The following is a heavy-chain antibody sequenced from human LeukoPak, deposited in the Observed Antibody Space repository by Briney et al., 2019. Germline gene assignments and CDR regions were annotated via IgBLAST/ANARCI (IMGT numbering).Heavy chain of an antibody. CDR3: VRHPRYSTGWAIDY. J-gene: IGHJ4*02. V-gene: IGHV4-38-2*01. CDR2: MYHSGST. D-gene: IGHD6-19*01. Sequence: SETLSLTCAVSGYSISNAYYWGWIRPPPGKGLEWTASMYHSGSTYYNPSLKSRVTISVDTSKNQFSLKLNSVTAADTAVYYCVRHPRYSTGWAIDYWGQGTLVTVSS. CDR1: GYSISNAYY.